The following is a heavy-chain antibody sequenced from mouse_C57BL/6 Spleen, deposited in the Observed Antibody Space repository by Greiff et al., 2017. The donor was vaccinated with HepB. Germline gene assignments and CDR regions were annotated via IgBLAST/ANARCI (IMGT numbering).Heavy chain of an antibody. CDR1: GYTFTDYY. V-gene: IGHV1-76*01. Sequence: VKLMESGAELVRPGASVKLSCKASGYTFTDYYINWVKQRPGQGLEWIARIYPGSGNTYYNEKFKGKATLTAEKSSSTAYMQLSSLTSEDSAVYFCARASYYGSSYPLYAMDYWGQGTSVTVSS. CDR3: ARASYYGSSYPLYAMDY. J-gene: IGHJ4*01. CDR2: IYPGSGNT. D-gene: IGHD1-1*01.